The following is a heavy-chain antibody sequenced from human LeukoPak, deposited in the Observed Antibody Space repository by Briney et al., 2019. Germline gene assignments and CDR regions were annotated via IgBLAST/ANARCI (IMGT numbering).Heavy chain of an antibody. CDR3: AGDQGYSSSCHY. CDR2: ISSSSSYI. D-gene: IGHD6-13*01. CDR1: GFTFSSYS. J-gene: IGHJ4*02. Sequence: GGSLRLPCAASGFTFSSYSMNWVRQAPGKGLEWVSSISSSSSYIYYADSVNGRFTISRDNAKNSLYLQMNSLRAEDTAVYYCAGDQGYSSSCHYWGQGTLVTVSS. V-gene: IGHV3-21*01.